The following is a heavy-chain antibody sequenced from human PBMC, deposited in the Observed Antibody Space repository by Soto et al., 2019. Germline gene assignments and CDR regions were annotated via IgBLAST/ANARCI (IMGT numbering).Heavy chain of an antibody. CDR2: IHSGGST. J-gene: IGHJ5*02. CDR3: ARVGDIVLXXRGRWGWFDP. Sequence: EVQLVESGGGLVQPGGSLRLSCEASGFTVNNNYMSWVRQAPGKGLEWVSVIHSGGSTDYADSVKGRFTISRDTSKNTLYLQMNSLRVEDTALYYCARVGDIVLXXRGRWGWFDPWGQGTRVTVSS. D-gene: IGHD2-2*01. CDR1: GFTVNNNY. V-gene: IGHV3-66*01.